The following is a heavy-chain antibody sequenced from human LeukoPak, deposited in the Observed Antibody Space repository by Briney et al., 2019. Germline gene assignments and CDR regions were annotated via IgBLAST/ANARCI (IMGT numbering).Heavy chain of an antibody. CDR1: GDSVSSNSVA. D-gene: IGHD2-2*01. J-gene: IGHJ4*02. V-gene: IGHV6-1*01. CDR3: ARDSSLDRYCSSTSCPFDY. Sequence: SQTLSLTCAISGDSVSSNSVAWNWIRQSPSRGLEWLGRTYYRSKWYNDYAVSVKSRITINPDTSKNQFSLQLNSVTPEDTAVYYCARDSSLDRYCSSTSCPFDYWGQGTLVTVSS. CDR2: TYYRSKWYN.